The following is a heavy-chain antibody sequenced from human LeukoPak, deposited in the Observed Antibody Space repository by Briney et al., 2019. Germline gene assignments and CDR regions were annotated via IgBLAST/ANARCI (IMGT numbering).Heavy chain of an antibody. J-gene: IGHJ4*02. Sequence: GGSLTLSCAASGFTFSSYGMHWVRQAPGKGLEWVGVIWYDGSNKYYADSVKGRFTISRDNSKNTLYLQMNSLRAEDTAVYYCARDGRISYYDSSGPFDYWGQGTLVTVSS. CDR1: GFTFSSYG. V-gene: IGHV3-33*01. CDR3: ARDGRISYYDSSGPFDY. D-gene: IGHD3-22*01. CDR2: IWYDGSNK.